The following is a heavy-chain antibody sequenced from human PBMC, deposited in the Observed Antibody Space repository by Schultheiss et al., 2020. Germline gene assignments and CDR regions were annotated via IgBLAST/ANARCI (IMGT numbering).Heavy chain of an antibody. Sequence: SETLSLTCTVSGGSISSYYWSWIRQPAGKGLEWIGYIYYSGSTNYNPSLKSRVTISVDTSKNQFSLKLSSVTAADTAVFYCAREGYSGYETGKWGQGTLVTGYS. D-gene: IGHD5-12*01. CDR2: IYYSGST. CDR3: AREGYSGYETGK. V-gene: IGHV4-59*01. J-gene: IGHJ4*02. CDR1: GGSISSYY.